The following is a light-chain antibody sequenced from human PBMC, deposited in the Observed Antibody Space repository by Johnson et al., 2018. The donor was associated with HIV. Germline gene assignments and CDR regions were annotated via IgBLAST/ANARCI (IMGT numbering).Light chain of an antibody. Sequence: QSVLTQPPSVSAAPGQKVTISCSGSSSNIGNNYVSWYQQLPGTAPKLLIYDNNKRPSGIPDRFSGSKSGTSATLGITGLQTGDEAEYYCGTWDNRLSAGVFGSGTKVTVL. CDR1: SSNIGNNY. J-gene: IGLJ1*01. V-gene: IGLV1-51*01. CDR2: DNN. CDR3: GTWDNRLSAGV.